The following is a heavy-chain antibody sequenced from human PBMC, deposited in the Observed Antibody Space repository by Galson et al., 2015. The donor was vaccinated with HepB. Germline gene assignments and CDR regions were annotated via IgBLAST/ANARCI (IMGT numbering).Heavy chain of an antibody. D-gene: IGHD6-6*01. CDR1: TFTFNNFW. Sequence: SLRLSCAASTFTFNNFWMSWVRQVPGKGPEWVANTNQDGREKYYVDFVEGRFTVSRDNAKNSIYLQMNSLRVEDTALYYCATKGAVVAGSSQDAFDIWGQGTMVTVSS. V-gene: IGHV3-7*01. J-gene: IGHJ3*02. CDR3: ATKGAVVAGSSQDAFDI. CDR2: TNQDGREK.